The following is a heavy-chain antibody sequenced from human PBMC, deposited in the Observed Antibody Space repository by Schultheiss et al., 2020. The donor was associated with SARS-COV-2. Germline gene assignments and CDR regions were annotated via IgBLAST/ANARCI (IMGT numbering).Heavy chain of an antibody. V-gene: IGHV3-74*01. CDR2: SNSDGSST. Sequence: GGSLRLSCAASGFTFSSYEMNWVRQAPGKGLEWVSHSNSDGSSTSYADSVKGRFTISRDNAKNTLYLQMNSLRAEETAVYYCAKGPKGSVAARPKYFDYWGQGTLVTVSS. CDR3: AKGPKGSVAARPKYFDY. D-gene: IGHD6-6*01. J-gene: IGHJ4*02. CDR1: GFTFSSYE.